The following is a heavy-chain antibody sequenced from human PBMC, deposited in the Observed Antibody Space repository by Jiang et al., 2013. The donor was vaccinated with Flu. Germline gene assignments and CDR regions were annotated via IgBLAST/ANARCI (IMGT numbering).Heavy chain of an antibody. J-gene: IGHJ3*02. CDR1: GDSVSSNSAG. CDR3: VRGGGALDI. V-gene: IGHV6-1*01. CDR2: TYYRSKWFN. Sequence: SLTCAISGDSVSSNSAGWNWIRQSPSRGLEWLGRTYYRSKWFNDYAVSVKSRITINPDTSKNQFSLQLNSVTPEDTAVYYCVRGGGALDIWGQGTMVTVSS. D-gene: IGHD3-16*01.